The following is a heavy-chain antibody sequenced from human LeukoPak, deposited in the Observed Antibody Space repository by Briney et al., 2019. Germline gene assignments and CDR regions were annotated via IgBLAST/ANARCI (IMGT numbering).Heavy chain of an antibody. J-gene: IGHJ4*02. D-gene: IGHD2-15*01. CDR3: ARSPWAARYYFDY. CDR2: IYYSGSI. V-gene: IGHV4-59*01. CDR1: GGSISSYY. Sequence: SETLSLTCTVSGGSISSYYWSWIRQPPGKGLEWIGYIYYSGSINYNPSLKSRVTISVDTSKNQFSLKLSSVTAADTAVYYCARSPWAARYYFDYWGQGTLVTVSS.